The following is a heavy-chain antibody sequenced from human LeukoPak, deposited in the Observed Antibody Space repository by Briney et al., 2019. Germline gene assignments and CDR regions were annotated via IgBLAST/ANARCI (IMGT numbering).Heavy chain of an antibody. CDR3: AKESDYGDYVSDY. CDR1: GFTFNSYA. J-gene: IGHJ4*02. V-gene: IGHV3-23*01. Sequence: GGSLRLSCAASGFTFNSYAMSLVRQAPGKGLEWVSATSGSGGSTYYADSVKGRFTISRDNSKNTLYLQMNSLRAEDTAVYYCAKESDYGDYVSDYWGQGTLVTVSS. CDR2: TSGSGGST. D-gene: IGHD4-17*01.